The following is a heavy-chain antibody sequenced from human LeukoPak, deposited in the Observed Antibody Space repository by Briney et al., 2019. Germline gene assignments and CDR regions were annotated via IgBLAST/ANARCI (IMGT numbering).Heavy chain of an antibody. V-gene: IGHV3-48*03. CDR2: ISSSGSTI. Sequence: SGGSLRLSCAASGFTFSSYEMNWVRQAPGKGLEWVSYISSSGSTIYYADSVKGRFTICRDNAKNSLYVQMNSRRAEDTAVYYCAELGITMIGGVWGKGTTVTTSS. D-gene: IGHD3-10*02. CDR1: GFTFSSYE. CDR3: AELGITMIGGV. J-gene: IGHJ6*04.